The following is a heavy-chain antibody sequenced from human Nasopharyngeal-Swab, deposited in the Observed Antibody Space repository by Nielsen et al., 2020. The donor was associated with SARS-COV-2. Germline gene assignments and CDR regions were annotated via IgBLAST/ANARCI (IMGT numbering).Heavy chain of an antibody. J-gene: IGHJ4*02. CDR2: ISGSGGST. Sequence: GESLKISCTASDFTVSSNFMSWVRQAPGKGLEWVSAISGSGGSTYYADSVKGRFTISRDNSKNALYLQMNSLRAEDTAVYYCAKTDYGDLPYYFDYWGQGTLVTVSS. CDR3: AKTDYGDLPYYFDY. CDR1: DFTVSSNF. V-gene: IGHV3-23*01. D-gene: IGHD4-17*01.